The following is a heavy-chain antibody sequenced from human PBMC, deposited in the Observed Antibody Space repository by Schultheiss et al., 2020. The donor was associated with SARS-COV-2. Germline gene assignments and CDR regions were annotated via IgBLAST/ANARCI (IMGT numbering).Heavy chain of an antibody. V-gene: IGHV3-7*01. CDR2: IKQDGSEK. Sequence: GGSLRLSCAASGFTFSSSAMNWVRQTPGKGLEWVANIKQDGSEKYYVDSVKGRFTISRDNAKNSLYLQMNSLRAEDTAVYYCARDGLSGGWYWFDPWGQGTLVTVSS. J-gene: IGHJ5*02. D-gene: IGHD6-19*01. CDR1: GFTFSSSA. CDR3: ARDGLSGGWYWFDP.